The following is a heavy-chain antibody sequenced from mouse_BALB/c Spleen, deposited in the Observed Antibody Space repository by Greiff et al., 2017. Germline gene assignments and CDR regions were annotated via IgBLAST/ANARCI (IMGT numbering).Heavy chain of an antibody. CDR1: GFTFSSYA. J-gene: IGHJ4*01. CDR2: ISSGGST. CDR3: AKFSPMDY. Sequence: EVQLVESGGGLVKPGGSLKLSCAASGFTFSSYAMSWVRQTPEKRLEWVASISSGGSTYYPDSVKGRFTISRDNARNILYLQMSSLRSEDTAMYYCAKFSPMDYWGQGTSVTVSS. V-gene: IGHV5-6-5*01.